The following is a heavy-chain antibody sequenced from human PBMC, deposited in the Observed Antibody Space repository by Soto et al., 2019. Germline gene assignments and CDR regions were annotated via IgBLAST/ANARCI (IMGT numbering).Heavy chain of an antibody. Sequence: ESGGGLVKPGGSLRLSCAASGFTFSSYSMNWVRQAPGKGLEWVSSISSSSSYIYYADSVKGRFTISRDNAKNSLYLQMNSLRAEDTAVYYCASESVVVAATWGQGTRVTVSS. D-gene: IGHD2-15*01. V-gene: IGHV3-21*01. CDR2: ISSSSSYI. CDR3: ASESVVVAAT. J-gene: IGHJ4*02. CDR1: GFTFSSYS.